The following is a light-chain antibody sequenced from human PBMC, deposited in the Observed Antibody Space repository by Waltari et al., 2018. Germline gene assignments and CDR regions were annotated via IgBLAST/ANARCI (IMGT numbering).Light chain of an antibody. CDR3: AAWDDSLNGLV. J-gene: IGLJ2*01. CDR2: TNN. Sequence: QSVLTQPPSASGTPGQRVTIPCSGSFSNIGVNTVNWYQQLPGTAPKLLIYTNNQRPSGVPDRFSGSRSGTSASLAISGLQSEDEADYYCAAWDDSLNGLVFGGGTKLTVL. CDR1: FSNIGVNT. V-gene: IGLV1-44*01.